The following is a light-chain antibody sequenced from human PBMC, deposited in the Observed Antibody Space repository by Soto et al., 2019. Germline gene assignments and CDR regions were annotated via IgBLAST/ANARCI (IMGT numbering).Light chain of an antibody. Sequence: DVVMTQSPLSLPVTPGEPASISCRSSQILLHSNGYNYLDWYLQKPGQSPQLLIYLGSNRASGVPDRFSGSGSGTDFTLKISRVEAEDVGVYYCMQALQTPSTFGQGTRLEI. CDR1: QILLHSNGYNY. CDR3: MQALQTPST. CDR2: LGS. J-gene: IGKJ5*01. V-gene: IGKV2-28*01.